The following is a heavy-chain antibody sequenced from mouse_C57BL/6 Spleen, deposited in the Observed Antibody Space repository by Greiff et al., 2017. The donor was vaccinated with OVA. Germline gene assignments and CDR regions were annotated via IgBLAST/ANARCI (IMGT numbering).Heavy chain of an antibody. D-gene: IGHD1-1*01. J-gene: IGHJ3*01. CDR2: IDPEDGET. CDR3: APHYYGSSGRFAY. Sequence: VQLQQSGAELVKPGASVKLSCTASGFNIKDYYMHWVKQRTEQGLEWIGRIDPEDGETRYAPKFQGKATIPADTSSNTAYLQLSSLTSEDTAVYYCAPHYYGSSGRFAYWGQGTLVTVSA. V-gene: IGHV14-2*01. CDR1: GFNIKDYY.